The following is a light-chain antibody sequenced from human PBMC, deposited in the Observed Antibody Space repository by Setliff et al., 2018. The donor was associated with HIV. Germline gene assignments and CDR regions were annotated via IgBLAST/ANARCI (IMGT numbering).Light chain of an antibody. V-gene: IGLV2-14*01. CDR2: DVT. Sequence: QSVLAQPASVSGSPGQSITISCTGSSSDIGSYDSISWYQQLPGKAPDVVIFDVTSRPSGVSVRFSGSKSGNTASLTISGLQAEDEGDYYCSSSTASAPYVFGTGTKVTVL. J-gene: IGLJ1*01. CDR3: SSSTASAPYV. CDR1: SSDIGSYDS.